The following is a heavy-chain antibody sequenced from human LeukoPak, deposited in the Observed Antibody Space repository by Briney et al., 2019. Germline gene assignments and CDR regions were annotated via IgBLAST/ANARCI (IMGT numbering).Heavy chain of an antibody. CDR3: ARDRIVGTTTTWNYFGY. Sequence: KTGGSLRLSCAASGFALIDYFMSWSRQAPGKGLEWVSYISSSGDSIYYADSVKGRFTISMDNAKNSLFLQLDSLRAEDTAVYYCARDRIVGTTTTWNYFGYWGRGALVTVSS. CDR2: ISSSGDSI. V-gene: IGHV3-11*01. J-gene: IGHJ4*02. CDR1: GFALIDYF. D-gene: IGHD1-26*01.